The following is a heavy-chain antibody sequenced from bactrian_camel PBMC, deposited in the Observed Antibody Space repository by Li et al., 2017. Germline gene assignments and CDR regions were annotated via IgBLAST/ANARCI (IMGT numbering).Heavy chain of an antibody. CDR2: IRRSGGET. V-gene: IGHV3-3*01. CDR1: GHSRGSNC. D-gene: IGHD2*01. J-gene: IGHJ4*01. CDR3: AAESRGTCLTSQYNY. Sequence: HVQLVESGGGSVQAGGSLRLSCKVSGHSRGSNCVGWYRLPPGRAPAEREGIAAIRRSGGETWYADSVKGRFTISRDNAKNTVYLQMNSLKPEDTAMYYCAAESRGTCLTSQYNYWGQGTQVTVS.